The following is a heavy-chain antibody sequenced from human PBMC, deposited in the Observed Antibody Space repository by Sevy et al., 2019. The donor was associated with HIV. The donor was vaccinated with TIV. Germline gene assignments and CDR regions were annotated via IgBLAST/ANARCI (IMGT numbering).Heavy chain of an antibody. D-gene: IGHD2-8*01. J-gene: IGHJ4*02. Sequence: GGSLRLSCTASGFTFSDYCMSWVRQAPGKGLEWVAFLKSDVYGGTVDHAASVRGRFVISWDDPKTITYLQMNDLKTDETGVYYCTRCKVGQSMFDYWGQGALVTVSS. CDR2: LKSDVYGGTV. CDR3: TRCKVGQSMFDY. CDR1: GFTFSDYC. V-gene: IGHV3-49*04.